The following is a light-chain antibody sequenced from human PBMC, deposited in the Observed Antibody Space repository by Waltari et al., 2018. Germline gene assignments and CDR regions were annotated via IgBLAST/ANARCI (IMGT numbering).Light chain of an antibody. CDR1: QRVSSQ. J-gene: IGKJ1*01. V-gene: IGKV3-11*01. CDR2: DTS. Sequence: GLTQSPATLSLSPGEKATLSCRASQRVSSQLAWFQQKPGQAPRLLIYDTSNRATGIPARFSGSGSGADYTLTISSLEPEDFAVYYCQQRSNWPRTFGQGTKVEIK. CDR3: QQRSNWPRT.